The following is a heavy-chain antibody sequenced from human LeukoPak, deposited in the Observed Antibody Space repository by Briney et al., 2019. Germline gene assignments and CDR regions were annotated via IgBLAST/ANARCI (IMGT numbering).Heavy chain of an antibody. CDR1: GGSFSGYY. J-gene: IGHJ4*02. CDR3: ARLTYSSGEARFDY. Sequence: PSETPSLTCAVYGGSFSGYYWSWIRQPPGKGLEWIGEINHSGSTNYNPSLKSRVTISVDTSKNQFSLKLSSVTAADTAVYYCARLTYSSGEARFDYWGQGTLVTVSS. D-gene: IGHD6-19*01. V-gene: IGHV4-34*01. CDR2: INHSGST.